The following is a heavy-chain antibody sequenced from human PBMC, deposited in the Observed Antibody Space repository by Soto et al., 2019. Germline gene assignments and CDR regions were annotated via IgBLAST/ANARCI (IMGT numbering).Heavy chain of an antibody. Sequence: PGGSLRLACAASGFTFSLYAMHWVRQAPGKGLELVAVMSYDGSNKYYADSVKGRFTISRDNSKNTLYLQMNSLTAEDTAVYYCARLILHYDSSGYLTPDYYYYYGMDVWGQGTTVTVSS. CDR2: MSYDGSNK. CDR1: GFTFSLYA. V-gene: IGHV3-30-3*01. CDR3: ARLILHYDSSGYLTPDYYYYYGMDV. J-gene: IGHJ6*02. D-gene: IGHD3-22*01.